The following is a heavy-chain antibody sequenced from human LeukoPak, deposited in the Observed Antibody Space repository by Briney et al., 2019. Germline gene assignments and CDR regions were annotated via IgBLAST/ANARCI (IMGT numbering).Heavy chain of an antibody. Sequence: ASVKVSCKASGGTFSSYAISWVRQAPGQGLEWMGGIIPIFGTANYAQKFQGRVTITADESTSTAYMELSSLRSEDTAVYYCAGETELELSYYYYGMDVWGQGTTVTVSS. D-gene: IGHD1-7*01. CDR3: AGETELELSYYYYGMDV. J-gene: IGHJ6*02. V-gene: IGHV1-69*13. CDR2: IIPIFGTA. CDR1: GGTFSSYA.